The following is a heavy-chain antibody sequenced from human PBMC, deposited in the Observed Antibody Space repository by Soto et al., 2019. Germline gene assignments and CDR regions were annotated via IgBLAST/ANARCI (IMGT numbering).Heavy chain of an antibody. J-gene: IGHJ6*02. CDR1: AYSFTSYS. V-gene: IGHV5-51*01. CDR3: ARQYYDFWSGYGSYYYYGMDV. CDR2: IYPGDSDT. Sequence: PGESLKISAKVSAYSFTSYSIGWVRQMPGKGLEWMGIIYPGDSDTRYSPSFQGQVTISADKSISTAYLQWSSLKASDTAMYYCARQYYDFWSGYGSYYYYGMDVWGQGTTVTVSS. D-gene: IGHD3-3*01.